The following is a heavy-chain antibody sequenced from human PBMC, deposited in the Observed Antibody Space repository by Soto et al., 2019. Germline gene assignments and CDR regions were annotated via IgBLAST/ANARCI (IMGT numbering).Heavy chain of an antibody. V-gene: IGHV1-69*13. CDR1: GGTFSSYT. D-gene: IGHD4-17*01. J-gene: IGHJ3*02. CDR3: ARDSDGDYVGAFDI. Sequence: GASVKVSCKASGGTFSSYTISWVRQAPGQGLEWMGRIIPIFGTANYAQKFQGRVTITADESTSTAYMELSSLRSEDTAVYYCARDSDGDYVGAFDIWGQGTMVTVSS. CDR2: IIPIFGTA.